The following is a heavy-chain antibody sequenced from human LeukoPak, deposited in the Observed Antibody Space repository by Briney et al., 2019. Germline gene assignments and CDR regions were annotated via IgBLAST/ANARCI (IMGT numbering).Heavy chain of an antibody. J-gene: IGHJ4*02. CDR1: GGSISSRSYY. D-gene: IGHD2-2*01. CDR2: IYYSGST. CDR3: ARHDCSSTSCYADY. V-gene: IGHV4-39*01. Sequence: SETLSLTCTVSGGSISSRSYYWGWIRQPPGKGLEWIGTIYYSGSTYYNPSLKSRVTISVDTSKNQFSLKLSSATAADTAVYYCARHDCSSTSCYADYWGQGTLVTVSS.